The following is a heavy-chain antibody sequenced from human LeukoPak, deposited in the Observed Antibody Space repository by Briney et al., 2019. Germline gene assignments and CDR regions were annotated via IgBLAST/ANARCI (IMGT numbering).Heavy chain of an antibody. D-gene: IGHD2-15*01. CDR3: AKDRGAYCSGGSCDQVGLDY. V-gene: IGHV3-33*06. CDR1: GFTFSSYG. J-gene: IGHJ4*02. Sequence: GGSLRLSCAASGFTFSSYGMHWVRQAPCKGLEWVAVIWYDGSNKYYADSVKGRFTISRDNSKNTLYLQMNSLRAEDTAVYYCAKDRGAYCSGGSCDQVGLDYWGQGTLVTVSS. CDR2: IWYDGSNK.